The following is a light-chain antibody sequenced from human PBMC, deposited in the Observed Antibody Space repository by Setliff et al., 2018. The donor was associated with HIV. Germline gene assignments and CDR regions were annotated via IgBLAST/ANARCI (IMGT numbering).Light chain of an antibody. J-gene: IGLJ1*01. Sequence: QSVLTQPASVSGSPGQSITISCTGTSSDVGAYNYVSWYQQHPGKAPKLMIYDASKRPSGVSNRFSGSKSGNTASLTISGLQAEDEADYYCSSYTSSSTYVFGTGTKVTVL. CDR1: SSDVGAYNY. CDR2: DAS. CDR3: SSYTSSSTYV. V-gene: IGLV2-14*01.